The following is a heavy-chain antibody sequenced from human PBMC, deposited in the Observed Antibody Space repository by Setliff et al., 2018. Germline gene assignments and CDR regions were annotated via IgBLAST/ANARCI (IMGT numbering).Heavy chain of an antibody. J-gene: IGHJ4*02. D-gene: IGHD3-22*01. Sequence: SETLSLTCTVSGGSISTYYWSWIRQPPEKGLEWIAYIHYSGSTNQNPSLKSRVTISVDTSKDQFSLKMSSMTAADTAVYYCARAFDSSGYYGESHTHYFDNWGQGTLVTVSS. CDR1: GGSISTYY. V-gene: IGHV4-59*01. CDR3: ARAFDSSGYYGESHTHYFDN. CDR2: IHYSGST.